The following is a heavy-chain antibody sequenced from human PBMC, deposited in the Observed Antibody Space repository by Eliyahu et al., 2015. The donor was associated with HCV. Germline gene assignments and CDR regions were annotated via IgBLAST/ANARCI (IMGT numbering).Heavy chain of an antibody. D-gene: IGHD2-21*01. J-gene: IGHJ4*02. CDR2: ISYSGST. CDR3: ARHTYTIPCRNDCYGAFDY. V-gene: IGHV4-39*01. Sequence: QLQLQESGPGLVKPSETLSLTCTVSGGSIXSSTYXWGWIRQPPGKGXEWIGSISYSGSTYYNPSLKSRVTISVDTSKNQFSLRLSSVTAADTAVYHCARHTYTIPCRNDCYGAFDYWGQGTLVTVSS. CDR1: GGSIXSSTYX.